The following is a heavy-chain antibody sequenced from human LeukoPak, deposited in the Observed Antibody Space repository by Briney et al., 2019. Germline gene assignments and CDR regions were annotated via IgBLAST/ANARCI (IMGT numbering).Heavy chain of an antibody. CDR2: ISSSSSYI. J-gene: IGHJ5*02. CDR3: ARDLWFGELSPYNWFDP. CDR1: GFTFSSYS. V-gene: IGHV3-21*01. D-gene: IGHD3-10*01. Sequence: GGSLRLSCAASGFTFSSYSMNCVRQAPGKGLEWVSSISSSSSYIYYADSVKGRFTISRDNAKNSLYPQMNSLRAEDTAVYYCARDLWFGELSPYNWFDPWGQGTLVTVSS.